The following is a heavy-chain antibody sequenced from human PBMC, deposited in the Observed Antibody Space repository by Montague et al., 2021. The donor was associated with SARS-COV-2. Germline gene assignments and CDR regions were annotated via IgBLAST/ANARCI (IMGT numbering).Heavy chain of an antibody. CDR3: ARGFDY. CDR2: IYYSGST. J-gene: IGHJ4*02. CDR1: GGSISSYY. V-gene: IGHV4-59*01. Sequence: SETLSLTCTVSGGSISSYYWSWIRQPPGKGLEWIGYIYYSGSTNYSPSLKSRVTISVDTSKNQFSLKLSSVTAADTAVYYCARGFDYWDQGTLVTVSS.